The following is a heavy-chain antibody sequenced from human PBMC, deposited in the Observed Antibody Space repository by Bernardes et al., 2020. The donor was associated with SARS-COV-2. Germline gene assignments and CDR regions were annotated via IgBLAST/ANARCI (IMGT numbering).Heavy chain of an antibody. CDR2: ISAHNGDT. CDR1: GYTFTSYG. Sequence: ASVQVSCKASGYTFTSYGISWVRQAPGEGLEWMGWISAHNGDTTYAQNLQGRVIMTTDTSTTTTYMELRSLRSDDTAVYYCARAGAAAAYHDAFDIWGQGTMVTGSS. J-gene: IGHJ3*02. CDR3: ARAGAAAAYHDAFDI. V-gene: IGHV1-18*01. D-gene: IGHD6-13*01.